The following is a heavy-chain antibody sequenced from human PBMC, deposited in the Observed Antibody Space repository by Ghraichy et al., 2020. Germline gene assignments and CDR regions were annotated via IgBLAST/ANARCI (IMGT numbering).Heavy chain of an antibody. D-gene: IGHD2-2*01. CDR3: ARVDCSSTSCYLYYYYGMDV. J-gene: IGHJ6*02. Sequence: SVKVSCKASGGTFSSYAISWVRQAPGQGLEWMGGIIPIFGTANYAQKFQGRVTITADESTSTAYMELSSLRSEDTAVYYCARVDCSSTSCYLYYYYGMDVWGQGTTVTVSS. V-gene: IGHV1-69*13. CDR1: GGTFSSYA. CDR2: IIPIFGTA.